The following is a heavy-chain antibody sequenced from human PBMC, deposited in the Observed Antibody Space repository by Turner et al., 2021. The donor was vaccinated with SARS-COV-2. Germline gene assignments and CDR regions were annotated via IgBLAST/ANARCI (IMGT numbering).Heavy chain of an antibody. CDR3: ARSRYTYGSYYYYGMDV. D-gene: IGHD5-18*01. CDR2: INPNSGGT. V-gene: IGHV1-2*02. Sequence: QVQLVQSGAEVKKPGASVKVSCKASGYTFTGYYMHWVRQAPGQGLEWMGWINPNSGGTNYAQEFQGRVTMTWDTSISTAYMELSRLRSDDTAVYYCARSRYTYGSYYYYGMDVWGQGTTVTVSS. J-gene: IGHJ6*02. CDR1: GYTFTGYY.